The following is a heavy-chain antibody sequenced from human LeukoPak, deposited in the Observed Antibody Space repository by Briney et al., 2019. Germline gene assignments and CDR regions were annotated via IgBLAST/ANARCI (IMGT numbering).Heavy chain of an antibody. CDR2: IYHSGST. D-gene: IGHD6-6*01. CDR3: ASGGGSSENDY. CDR1: GGSISSGGYY. V-gene: IGHV4-30-2*01. Sequence: SETLSLTCTVSGGSISSGGYYWSWIRQPPGKGLEWIGYIYHSGSTYYNSSLKSRVTISVDRSKNQFSLKLSFVTAADTAVYYCASGGGSSENDYWGQGTLVTVSS. J-gene: IGHJ4*02.